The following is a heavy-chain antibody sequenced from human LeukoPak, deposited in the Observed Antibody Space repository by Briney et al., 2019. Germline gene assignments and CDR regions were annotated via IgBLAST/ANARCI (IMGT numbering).Heavy chain of an antibody. CDR3: ASKWYCGGDCYYQIDY. D-gene: IGHD2-21*02. CDR2: ISYDGSNK. V-gene: IGHV3-30*03. CDR1: GFTFSTYV. J-gene: IGHJ4*02. Sequence: GGSLRLSCAASGFTFSTYVMHWVRQAPGKGLEWVAVISYDGSNKYYADSVRGRFTISRDNSKNTLYLQMNSLRAEDTAVYYCASKWYCGGDCYYQIDYWGQGTLVTVSS.